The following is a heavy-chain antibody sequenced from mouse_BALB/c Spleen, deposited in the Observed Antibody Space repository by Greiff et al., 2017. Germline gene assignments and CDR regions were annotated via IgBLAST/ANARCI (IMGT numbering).Heavy chain of an antibody. J-gene: IGHJ3*01. CDR1: GFTFSSYG. CDR3: ARDRSLAY. Sequence: EVQGVESGGGLVQPGGSLKLSCAASGFTFSSYGMSWVRQTPDKRLELVATINSNGGSTYYPDSVKGRFTISRDNAKNTLYLQMSSLKSEDTAMYYCARDRSLAYWGQGTLVTVSA. CDR2: INSNGGST. V-gene: IGHV5-6-3*01.